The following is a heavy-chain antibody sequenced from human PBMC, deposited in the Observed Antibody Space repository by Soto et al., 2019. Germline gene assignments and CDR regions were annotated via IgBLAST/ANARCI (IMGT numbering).Heavy chain of an antibody. CDR3: ARRPPYTNYLDY. CDR2: IYWSDEK. CDR1: GFSLNPSGVG. D-gene: IGHD4-4*01. J-gene: IGHJ4*02. V-gene: IGHV2-5*01. Sequence: QITLKESGPALVKPTQTLTLTCTISGFSLNPSGVGVGWIRQPPGKALEWLALIYWSDEKRYSPSLKTRLTITKDTSKNQVVLTMTNMDPVDTATYYCARRPPYTNYLDYWGQGTLVTVSS.